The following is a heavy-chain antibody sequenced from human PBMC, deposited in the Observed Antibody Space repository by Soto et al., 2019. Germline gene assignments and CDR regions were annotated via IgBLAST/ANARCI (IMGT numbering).Heavy chain of an antibody. J-gene: IGHJ4*02. CDR1: GFTFSSYW. CDR2: IKQDGSEK. Sequence: ESGGGLVQPGGSLRLSCAASGFTFSSYWMSWVRQAPGKGLEWVANIKQDGSEKYYVDSVKGRFTISRDNAKNSLYLQMNSLRAEDTAVYYCARVRYYGSGSYYLDYWGQGTLVTVSS. CDR3: ARVRYYGSGSYYLDY. D-gene: IGHD3-10*01. V-gene: IGHV3-7*01.